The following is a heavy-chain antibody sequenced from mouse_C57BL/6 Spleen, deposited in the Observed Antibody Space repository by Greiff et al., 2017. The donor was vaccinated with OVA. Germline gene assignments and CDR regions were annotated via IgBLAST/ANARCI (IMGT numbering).Heavy chain of an antibody. V-gene: IGHV1-80*01. Sequence: LQESGAELVKPGASVKISCKASGYAFSSYWMNWVKQRPGKGLEWIGQIYPGDGDTNYNGKFKGKATLTADKSSSTAYMQLSSLTSEDSAVYFCARIYYGNYDAMDYWGQGTSVTVSS. CDR1: GYAFSSYW. CDR2: IYPGDGDT. J-gene: IGHJ4*01. D-gene: IGHD2-1*01. CDR3: ARIYYGNYDAMDY.